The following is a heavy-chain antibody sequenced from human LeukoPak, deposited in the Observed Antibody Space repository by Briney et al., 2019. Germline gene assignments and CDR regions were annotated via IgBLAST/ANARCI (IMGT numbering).Heavy chain of an antibody. D-gene: IGHD5-18*01. Sequence: ASVKVSCKASGYTFTGYYMHWVRQAPGQGLEWMGWINPNSGGTNYAQKFQGRVTMTRDTSTSTVYMELSSLRSEDTAVYYCASGPRDVDTAMVDYWGQGTLVTVSS. J-gene: IGHJ4*02. CDR1: GYTFTGYY. CDR3: ASGPRDVDTAMVDY. V-gene: IGHV1-2*02. CDR2: INPNSGGT.